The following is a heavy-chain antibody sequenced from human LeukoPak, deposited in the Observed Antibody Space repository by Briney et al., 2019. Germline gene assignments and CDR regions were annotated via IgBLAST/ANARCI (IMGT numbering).Heavy chain of an antibody. J-gene: IGHJ4*02. CDR1: GYTFTGYY. Sequence: ASVKVSCTASGYTFTGYYIHWVRQAPGQGLECMGWINPNGGVTNYAQKFQGRVSMTRGTSITTAYMELSRLTSDDTAVYYCVSLTNYQRTDFDYWGQGTLVTVSS. D-gene: IGHD4/OR15-4a*01. CDR2: INPNGGVT. CDR3: VSLTNYQRTDFDY. V-gene: IGHV1-2*02.